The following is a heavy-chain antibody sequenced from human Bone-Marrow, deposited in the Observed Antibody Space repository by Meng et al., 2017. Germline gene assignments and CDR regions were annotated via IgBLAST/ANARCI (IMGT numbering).Heavy chain of an antibody. CDR2: IYPTDSDT. V-gene: IGHV5-51*01. J-gene: IGHJ3*02. CDR3: ARRAAVADTLGGLDI. Sequence: GESLKISCKGSGYRFTSYWIGWVRQMPGKGLEWMGIIYPTDSDTRYSPSFHGQVTISADNSISTACLQWNSLKASDTAMYYCARRAAVADTLGGLDIWGQGTMVTVSS. CDR1: GYRFTSYW. D-gene: IGHD6-19*01.